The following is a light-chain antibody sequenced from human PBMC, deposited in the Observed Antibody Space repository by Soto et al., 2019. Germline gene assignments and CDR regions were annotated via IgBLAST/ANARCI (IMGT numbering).Light chain of an antibody. CDR2: AVS. V-gene: IGLV2-14*01. CDR3: SSYTTSNTWV. CDR1: SSDIGDYNF. J-gene: IGLJ3*02. Sequence: QSALTQPASVSGSPGRSITISCTGTSSDIGDYNFVSWYQQHPGEAPKVMIYAVSNRPSGVSNRFSGSKSGNTASLTISGLETEDEADYYCSSYTTSNTWVFGGGTMLTVL.